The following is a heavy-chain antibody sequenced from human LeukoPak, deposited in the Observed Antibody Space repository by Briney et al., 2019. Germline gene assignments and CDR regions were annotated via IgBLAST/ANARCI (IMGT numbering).Heavy chain of an antibody. CDR1: GGSNSSSSYY. CDR2: IYYSGST. V-gene: IGHV4-39*07. CDR3: ARWNYYDSSTTDY. D-gene: IGHD3-22*01. Sequence: PSETLSLTCTVSGGSNSSSSYYWGWIRQPPGKGLEWIGSIYYSGSTYYNPSLKSRVTISVDTSKNQFSLKLSSVTAADTAVYYCARWNYYDSSTTDYWGQGTLVTVSS. J-gene: IGHJ4*02.